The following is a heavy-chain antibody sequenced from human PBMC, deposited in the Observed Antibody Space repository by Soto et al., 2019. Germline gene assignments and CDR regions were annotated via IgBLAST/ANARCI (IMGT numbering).Heavy chain of an antibody. CDR2: ISSSSSTI. CDR3: ARDLPIYFDY. D-gene: IGHD3-3*01. CDR1: GFPFSRYS. J-gene: IGHJ4*02. V-gene: IGHV3-48*02. Sequence: LXWAACGFPFSRYSMTWVRQAPGKGLEWVSYISSSSSTIYYADSVKGRFTISRDNAKNSLYLQMNSLRDEDTAVYYCARDLPIYFDYWGQGTLVTVSS.